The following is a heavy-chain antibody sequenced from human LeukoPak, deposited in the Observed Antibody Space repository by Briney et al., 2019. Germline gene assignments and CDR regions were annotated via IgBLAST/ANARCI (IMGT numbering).Heavy chain of an antibody. CDR1: GFTFSNAW. CDR2: IKSKTDGGTT. J-gene: IGHJ4*02. V-gene: IGHV3-15*01. Sequence: PGGSLRLSCAASGFTFSNAWMCWVRQAPGKGLEWVGRIKSKTDGGTTDYAAPVKGRFTISRDDSKNTLYLQMNSLKTEDTAVYYCTTVPHDYYYDTKHGGWGQGTLVTVSS. D-gene: IGHD3-22*01. CDR3: TTVPHDYYYDTKHGG.